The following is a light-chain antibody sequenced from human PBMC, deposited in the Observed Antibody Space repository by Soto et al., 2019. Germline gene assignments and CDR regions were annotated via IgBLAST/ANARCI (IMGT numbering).Light chain of an antibody. CDR2: DVS. CDR1: SSDVGGYNY. V-gene: IGLV2-11*01. CDR3: CSYAGSDTHF. Sequence: QSALTQPRSVSGSPGQSVTISCTGTSSDVGGYNYVSWYQQHPGKAPKLMIYDVSKRPSGVPDRFSGSKSGNTASLTISGLHAEDEADYYCCSYAGSDTHFFGTGTKLTVL. J-gene: IGLJ1*01.